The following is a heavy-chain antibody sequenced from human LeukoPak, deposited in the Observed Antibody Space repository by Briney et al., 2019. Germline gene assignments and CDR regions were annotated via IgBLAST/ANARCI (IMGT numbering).Heavy chain of an antibody. CDR1: GFTVSSNY. Sequence: GGSLRLSCAASGFTVSSNYMSWVRQAPGKGLEWVSVIYSGGSTYYADFVKGRFTISRDNSKNTLYLQMNSLRAEDTAVYYCARAGRIAVAGTPAWYFDYWGQGTLVTVSS. CDR2: IYSGGST. V-gene: IGHV3-66*01. J-gene: IGHJ4*02. CDR3: ARAGRIAVAGTPAWYFDY. D-gene: IGHD6-19*01.